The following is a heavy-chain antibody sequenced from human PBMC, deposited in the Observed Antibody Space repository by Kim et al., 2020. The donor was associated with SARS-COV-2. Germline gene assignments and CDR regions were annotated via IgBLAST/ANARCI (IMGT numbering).Heavy chain of an antibody. D-gene: IGHD5-12*01. CDR3: AKLPVDMEDGMGV. J-gene: IGHJ6*02. V-gene: IGHV3-9*01. Sequence: GGSLRLSCAASGFTFDDYAMHWVRQAPGKGLEWVSGISWNSGSIGYADSVKGRFTISRDNAKNSLYLQINSLRAEDTALYYCAKLPVDMEDGMGVWGQGTTVTVSS. CDR2: ISWNSGSI. CDR1: GFTFDDYA.